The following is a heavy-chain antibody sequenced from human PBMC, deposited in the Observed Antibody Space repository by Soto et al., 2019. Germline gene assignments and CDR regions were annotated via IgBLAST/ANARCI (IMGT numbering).Heavy chain of an antibody. Sequence: ASVKVSCKVSGYTLTELSMHWVRQAPGKGLEWMGGFDPEDGETIYAQNFQGRVTMTEDTSTDTAYMELRSLRSEDTAVYYCAKNIPLGYSRASRVDYWGQGALVTVSS. CDR1: GYTLTELS. CDR2: FDPEDGET. J-gene: IGHJ4*02. D-gene: IGHD3-22*01. CDR3: AKNIPLGYSRASRVDY. V-gene: IGHV1-24*01.